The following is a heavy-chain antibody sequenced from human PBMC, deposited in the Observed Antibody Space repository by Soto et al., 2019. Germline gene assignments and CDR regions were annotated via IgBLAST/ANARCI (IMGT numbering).Heavy chain of an antibody. J-gene: IGHJ4*02. CDR3: ARVSVIRGVSPSHFGL. V-gene: IGHV1-69*06. D-gene: IGHD3-10*01. Sequence: QAHLAQSGAEVKKPGSSVTVSCKASGGTFNSYGISWVRQAPGQGLDWMGVIIPLYGTVNYAQKFQGRVSITADKSTSTAYMDLNSLRSDGTAVYYCARVSVIRGVSPSHFGLWGQGTQVTVSS. CDR1: GGTFNSYG. CDR2: IIPLYGTV.